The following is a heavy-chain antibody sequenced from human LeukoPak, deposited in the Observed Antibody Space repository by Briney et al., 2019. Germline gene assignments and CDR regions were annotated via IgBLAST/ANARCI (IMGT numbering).Heavy chain of an antibody. CDR3: ARENIAAEYYFDY. D-gene: IGHD6-13*01. V-gene: IGHV3-30*19. CDR1: GFTFSSYG. J-gene: IGHJ4*02. CDR2: IWYDGSNK. Sequence: GGSLRLSCAASGFTFSSYGMHWVRQAPGKGLEWVAVIWYDGSNKYYADSVKGRFTISRDNSKNTLYLQMNSLRAEDTAVYYCARENIAAEYYFDYWGQGTLVTVSS.